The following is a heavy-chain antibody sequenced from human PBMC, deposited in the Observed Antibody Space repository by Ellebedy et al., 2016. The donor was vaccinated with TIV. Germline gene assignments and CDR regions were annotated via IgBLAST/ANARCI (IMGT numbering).Heavy chain of an antibody. Sequence: GGSLRLSCAASGFTFSSYAMSWVRQAPGKGLEWVSAISGSGGTYADSVKGRFTISRDNSKNTLYLQMNSLRAEDTAVYYCAKDDSGYNYGTYWYFDLWGRGILVTVSS. CDR2: ISGSGG. CDR3: AKDDSGYNYGTYWYFDL. D-gene: IGHD5-18*01. V-gene: IGHV3-23*01. J-gene: IGHJ2*01. CDR1: GFTFSSYA.